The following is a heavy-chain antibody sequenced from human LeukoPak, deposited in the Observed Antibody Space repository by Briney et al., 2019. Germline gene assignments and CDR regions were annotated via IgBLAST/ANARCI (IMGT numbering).Heavy chain of an antibody. J-gene: IGHJ5*02. V-gene: IGHV3-33*01. CDR2: IWYHGNEI. CDR1: GFTFSNYG. Sequence: GGSLRLSCAASGFTFSNYGMHWVRKAPGEGLEWVAVIWYHGNEIHYVDSVKGRFTISRDNFRNTLYLQMNSLRADDAAVYYCARASPGNWFDPWGQGSLVTVSS. D-gene: IGHD1-14*01. CDR3: ARASPGNWFDP.